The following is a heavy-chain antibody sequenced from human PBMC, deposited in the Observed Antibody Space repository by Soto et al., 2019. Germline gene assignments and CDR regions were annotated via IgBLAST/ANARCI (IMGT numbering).Heavy chain of an antibody. D-gene: IGHD5-12*01. CDR1: GGSFGSHV. Sequence: GASVKVSWQASGGSFGSHVFKWVRQAPGQGLAWRGGIIPMFGRPNYAQKFQGRVTITADESTSTAYMELSSLRSEDTAVFYCARDLGSGYDPGDYWGQGTLVTVSS. J-gene: IGHJ4*02. CDR3: ARDLGSGYDPGDY. V-gene: IGHV1-69*13. CDR2: IIPMFGRP.